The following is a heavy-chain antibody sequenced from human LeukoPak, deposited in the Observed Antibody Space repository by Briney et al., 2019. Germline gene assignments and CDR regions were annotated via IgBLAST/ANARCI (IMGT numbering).Heavy chain of an antibody. CDR2: IYYDGST. CDR1: GGSISSSSHY. J-gene: IGHJ4*02. CDR3: ARAGNDWNTGYYFDY. D-gene: IGHD1/OR15-1a*01. V-gene: IGHV4-61*03. Sequence: SETLSLTCTVSGGSISSSSHYWGWIRQPPGKGLEWIGYIYYDGSTNYNPSLKSRVTISLDTSKNHISLKLSSVTAADTALYYCARAGNDWNTGYYFDYWGQGTLVTVSS.